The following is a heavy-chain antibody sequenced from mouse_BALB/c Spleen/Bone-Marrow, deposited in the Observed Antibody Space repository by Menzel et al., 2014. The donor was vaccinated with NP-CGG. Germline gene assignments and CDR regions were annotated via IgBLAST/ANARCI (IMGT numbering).Heavy chain of an antibody. V-gene: IGHV1S137*01. Sequence: QVQLKESGAKLVRPGVSVKISCKGSGYTFTDHAMHWVKRSHAKSLEWIGLISGYYGDAIYNQKFKGKATMTVDKSPSTAYMELARLTSEDSAIYYCARSGKVRSAMDYWGQGTSVTVSS. CDR1: GYTFTDHA. D-gene: IGHD2-14*01. J-gene: IGHJ4*01. CDR3: ARSGKVRSAMDY. CDR2: ISGYYGDA.